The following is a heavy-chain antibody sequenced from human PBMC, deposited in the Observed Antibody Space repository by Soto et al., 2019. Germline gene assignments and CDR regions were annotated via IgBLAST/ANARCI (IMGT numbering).Heavy chain of an antibody. D-gene: IGHD6-19*01. CDR3: ARETQWLNWFDP. V-gene: IGHV3-48*01. J-gene: IGHJ5*02. CDR2: ISSSTI. Sequence: PGGSLRLSCAASGFTFSNYSMNWVRQAPGKGLEWVSYISSSTIYYADSVKGRFTISRDNAKNSLYLQMNSLRAEDTAVYYCARETQWLNWFDPWGQGTLVTV. CDR1: GFTFSNYS.